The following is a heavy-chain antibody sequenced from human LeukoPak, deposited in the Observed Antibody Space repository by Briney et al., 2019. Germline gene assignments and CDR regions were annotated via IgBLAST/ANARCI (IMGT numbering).Heavy chain of an antibody. Sequence: SQTLSLTCAVSGGSISSGGYSWSWIQQPPGKGLEWIGYIYHSGSTYYNPSLKSRVTISVDRSKNQFSLKLSSVTAADTAVYYCARGIGMQSNAFDIWGQGTMVTVSS. V-gene: IGHV4-30-2*01. CDR3: ARGIGMQSNAFDI. J-gene: IGHJ3*02. D-gene: IGHD2-8*01. CDR1: GGSISSGGYS. CDR2: IYHSGST.